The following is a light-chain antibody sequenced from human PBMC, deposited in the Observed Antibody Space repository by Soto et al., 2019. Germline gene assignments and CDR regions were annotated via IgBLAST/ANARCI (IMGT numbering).Light chain of an antibody. CDR2: DAS. V-gene: IGKV1-39*01. J-gene: IGKJ2*01. CDR1: QTISTY. Sequence: DIQMTQSPSSLSASVGDRVTITCRASQTISTYLNWYQQKPGKAPRLLIYDASSLLRGVPSRFSGSGSGTDFTISIASLQPEDFSTYYCQQSDSTPYTFGQGTTVEI. CDR3: QQSDSTPYT.